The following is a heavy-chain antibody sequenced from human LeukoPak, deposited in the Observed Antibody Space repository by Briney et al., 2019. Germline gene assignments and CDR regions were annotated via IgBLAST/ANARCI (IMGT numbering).Heavy chain of an antibody. CDR1: GFTFSTYS. CDR3: ARGPSFYYYDSSGYPYSLDF. D-gene: IGHD3-22*01. CDR2: ISSSTSYI. Sequence: GGSLRLSCAASGFTFSTYSMNWVRQAPEKGLEWVSSISSSTSYIYYADSGKGQFTISRDNAKNSLYLQMNSLRAADTAVYNCARGPSFYYYDSSGYPYSLDFWGQGNVAIVSS. J-gene: IGHJ4*02. V-gene: IGHV3-21*01.